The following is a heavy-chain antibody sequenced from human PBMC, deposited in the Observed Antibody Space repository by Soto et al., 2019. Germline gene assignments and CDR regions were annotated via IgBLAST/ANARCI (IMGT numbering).Heavy chain of an antibody. J-gene: IGHJ6*02. CDR2: ISAYNGNT. D-gene: IGHD3-3*01. V-gene: IGHV1-18*01. CDR1: GYTFTSYG. CDR3: ARDPGPYVFRSRPQAYGMHV. Sequence: GASVKVSCKASGYTFTSYGISWVRQAPGQGLEWMGWISAYNGNTNYAQKLQGRVTMTTDTSTSTAYMELRSLRSDDTAVYYCARDPGPYVFRSRPQAYGMHVWGQATTVT.